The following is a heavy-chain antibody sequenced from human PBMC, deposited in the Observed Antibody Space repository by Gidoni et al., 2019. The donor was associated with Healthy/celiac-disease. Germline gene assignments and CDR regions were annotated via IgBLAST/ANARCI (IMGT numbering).Heavy chain of an antibody. J-gene: IGHJ4*02. D-gene: IGHD1-26*01. CDR2: IYPGDSDT. CDR3: ARVHGRAVLIDY. CDR1: GYRFTTDW. V-gene: IGHV5-51*01. Sequence: EVQLVQSGAEWKKPGESLKISCKGSGYRFTTDWIGWVRQMPGKCLEWMGIIYPGDSDTRYSPSFQGQVTISADKTISTAYLQWSSLKASDTAMYYCARVHGRAVLIDYWGQGTLVTVSS.